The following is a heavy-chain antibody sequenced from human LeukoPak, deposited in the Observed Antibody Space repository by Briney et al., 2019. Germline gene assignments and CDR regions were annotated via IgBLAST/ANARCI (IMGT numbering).Heavy chain of an antibody. J-gene: IGHJ4*02. CDR1: GFTFSSYE. D-gene: IGHD1-26*01. V-gene: IGHV3-48*03. CDR3: ARESGSYSTVPFDY. CDR2: ISSSGSTI. Sequence: GGSLRLSCAASGFTFSSYEMNWVRQAPGKGLEWVSYISSSGSTIYYADSVKGRFTISRDNAKNSLYLQMNSLRAEDTAVYYCARESGSYSTVPFDYWGQGTLVTVSS.